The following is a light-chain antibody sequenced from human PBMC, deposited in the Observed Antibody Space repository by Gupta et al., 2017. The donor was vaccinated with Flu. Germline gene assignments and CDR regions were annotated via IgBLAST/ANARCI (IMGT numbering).Light chain of an antibody. CDR3: AAWDDSLNAWL. V-gene: IGLV1-44*01. CDR1: SSNIGSHT. J-gene: IGLJ3*02. CDR2: SSD. Sequence: QSVLTQSPSASGTPGQRVTMSCSASSSNIGSHTVSWYRQLPGTAPKLLIYSSDKRPSGVPDRFSGSKSGTSASLAISGLQSEDEADYYCAAWDDSLNAWLFGGGTKLTV.